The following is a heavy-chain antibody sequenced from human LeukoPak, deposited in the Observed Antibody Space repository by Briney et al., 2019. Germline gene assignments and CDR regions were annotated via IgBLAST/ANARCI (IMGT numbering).Heavy chain of an antibody. J-gene: IGHJ4*02. V-gene: IGHV3-48*04. D-gene: IGHD3-22*01. Sequence: GGSLRLSCAASGFTFSSYSMNWVRQAPGKGLEWVSYISSSSSTIYYADSVKGRFNISRDNAKNSLYLQMNSLRAEDTAEYYCARDLQRYYDSSGYSDYWGQGTLVTVSS. CDR1: GFTFSSYS. CDR3: ARDLQRYYDSSGYSDY. CDR2: ISSSSSTI.